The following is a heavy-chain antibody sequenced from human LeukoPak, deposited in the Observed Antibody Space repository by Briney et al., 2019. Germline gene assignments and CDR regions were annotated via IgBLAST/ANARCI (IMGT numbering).Heavy chain of an antibody. CDR2: MNPNSGNT. CDR3: AREWLATGTVDY. D-gene: IGHD6-19*01. CDR1: GYTFTSYD. Sequence: ASVKVSCKASGYTFTSYDINWVRQATGQGLEWMGWMNPNSGNTGYAQKFQGRVTMTRNTSISTAYMELSSLRSEDTAVYYCAREWLATGTVDYWGQGTLVTVSS. V-gene: IGHV1-8*01. J-gene: IGHJ4*02.